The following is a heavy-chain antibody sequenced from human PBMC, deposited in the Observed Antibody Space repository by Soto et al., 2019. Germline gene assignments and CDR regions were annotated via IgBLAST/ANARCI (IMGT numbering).Heavy chain of an antibody. V-gene: IGHV4-39*07. CDR1: GGSISSSSYY. CDR3: ARGRDYYDILNGYVNWFDP. CDR2: IYYSGST. Sequence: SETLSLTCTVSGGSISSSSYYWGWIRQPPGKGLEWIGSIYYSGSTYYNPSLKSRVTISVDTSNNQFSLRLSSVTAADTAVYYCARGRDYYDILNGYVNWFDPWGQGTLVTVSS. J-gene: IGHJ5*02. D-gene: IGHD3-9*01.